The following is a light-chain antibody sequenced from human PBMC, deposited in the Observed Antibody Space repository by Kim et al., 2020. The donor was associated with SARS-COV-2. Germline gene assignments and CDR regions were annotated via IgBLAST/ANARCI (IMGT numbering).Light chain of an antibody. V-gene: IGKV3-15*01. CDR3: QQYHNRARWT. CDR1: QSLSSD. CDR2: GAS. J-gene: IGKJ1*01. Sequence: IVMTQSPATLSVSPGERATLSCRASQSLSSDLAWYHQSPGQPPRLLIYGASTRATGIPARFSGSGSGTEFTLTINSLQSEDFAVYFCQQYHNRARWTFGQGTKVDIK.